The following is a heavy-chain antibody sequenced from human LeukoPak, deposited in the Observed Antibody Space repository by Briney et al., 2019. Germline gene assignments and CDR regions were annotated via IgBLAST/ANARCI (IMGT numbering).Heavy chain of an antibody. CDR1: GYSISSGYY. Sequence: PSETLSLTCTVSGYSISSGYYWGWIRQPPGKGLEWIGSIYHSGSTYYNPSLKSRVTISVDTSKNQFSLKLSSVTAADTAVYYCARVGSWVGAARDWGQGTLVTVSS. CDR3: ARVGSWVGAARD. J-gene: IGHJ4*02. D-gene: IGHD2-15*01. V-gene: IGHV4-38-2*02. CDR2: IYHSGST.